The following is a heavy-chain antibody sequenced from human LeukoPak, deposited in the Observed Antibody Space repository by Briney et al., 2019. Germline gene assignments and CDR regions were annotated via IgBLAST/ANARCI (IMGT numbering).Heavy chain of an antibody. J-gene: IGHJ4*02. D-gene: IGHD3-22*01. V-gene: IGHV3-7*01. CDR3: ARDPTYYYDSSGYYYIPNFDY. CDR1: GFTFGSYW. CDR2: IKQDGSEK. Sequence: GGSLRLSCAASGFTFGSYWMSWVRQAPGKGLEWVANIKQDGSEKYYVDSVKGRFTISRDNAKNSLYLQMNSLRAEDTAVYYCARDPTYYYDSSGYYYIPNFDYWGQGTLVTVSS.